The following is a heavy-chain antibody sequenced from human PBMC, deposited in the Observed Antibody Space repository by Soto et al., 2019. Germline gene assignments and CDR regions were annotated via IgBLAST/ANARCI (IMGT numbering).Heavy chain of an antibody. V-gene: IGHV1-24*01. CDR3: ATDARIAAAGKFDY. Sequence: ASVKVSCKFSGYTLTELSMHWVRQAPGKGLEWMGGFDPEDGETIYAQKFQGRVTMTEDTSTDTAYMELSSLRSEDTAVYYCATDARIAAAGKFDYWGQGTLVTVSS. CDR1: GYTLTELS. CDR2: FDPEDGET. J-gene: IGHJ4*02. D-gene: IGHD6-13*01.